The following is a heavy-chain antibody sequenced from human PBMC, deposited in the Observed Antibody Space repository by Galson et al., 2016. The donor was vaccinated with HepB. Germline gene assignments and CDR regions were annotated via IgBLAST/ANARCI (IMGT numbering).Heavy chain of an antibody. J-gene: IGHJ4*02. CDR2: IYWNDDN. CDR1: GFSLTTTAVG. V-gene: IGHV2-5*01. CDR3: AHGSGWLFDY. Sequence: PALVKPTQTLTLTCTFSGFSLTTTAVGAGWFRQPPGKALEWLALIYWNDDNHYSPSLRSRLTLTKDTSKNHVVLTMTNMDPVDTATYYCAHGSGWLFDYWGQGTLVTVSS. D-gene: IGHD6-19*01.